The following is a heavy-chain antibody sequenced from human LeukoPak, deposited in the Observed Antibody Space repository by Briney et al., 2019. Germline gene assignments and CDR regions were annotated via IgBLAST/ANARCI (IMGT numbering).Heavy chain of an antibody. V-gene: IGHV1-2*02. Sequence: ASVKVSCKASGYSFTDYYLHWVRQAPGQGLEWMGWINPKSGTTKYAQTFQDRVTMTRDTSISTASMDLTRLRSDDTALYYCARVHTSGWYGGPLDYWGQGTLVTVSS. CDR2: INPKSGTT. D-gene: IGHD6-19*01. J-gene: IGHJ4*02. CDR1: GYSFTDYY. CDR3: ARVHTSGWYGGPLDY.